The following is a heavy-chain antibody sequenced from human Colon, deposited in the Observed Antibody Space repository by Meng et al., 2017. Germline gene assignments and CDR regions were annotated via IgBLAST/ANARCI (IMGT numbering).Heavy chain of an antibody. V-gene: IGHV3-15*01. CDR1: GFTFTTAW. CDR3: GTDIYD. Sequence: EVELEWSWGVWVKPAGSLRRSCAASGFTFTTAWMTWVRRTPGRGLEWVGRIKSNNDGGTTDYAAPVKGRFTISRDDSKSTLYLQMNSLKIEDTAMYYCGTDIYDWGQGTLVTVSS. CDR2: IKSNNDGGTT. J-gene: IGHJ4*02. D-gene: IGHD2/OR15-2a*01.